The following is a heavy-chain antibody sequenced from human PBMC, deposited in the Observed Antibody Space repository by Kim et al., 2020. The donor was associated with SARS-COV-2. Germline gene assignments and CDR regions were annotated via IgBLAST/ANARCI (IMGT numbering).Heavy chain of an antibody. CDR3: ARRTGLYGSGREAFDI. D-gene: IGHD3-10*01. CDR1: GYTFTSYG. Sequence: ASVKVSCKASGYTFTSYGISWVRQAPGQGLEWMGWISAYNGNTNYAQKLQGRVTMTTDTSTSTAYMELRSLRSDDTAVYYCARRTGLYGSGREAFDIWGQGKMVTVSS. J-gene: IGHJ3*02. CDR2: ISAYNGNT. V-gene: IGHV1-18*01.